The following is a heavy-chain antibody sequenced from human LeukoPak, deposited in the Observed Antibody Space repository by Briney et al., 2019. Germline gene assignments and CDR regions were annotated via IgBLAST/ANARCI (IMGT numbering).Heavy chain of an antibody. J-gene: IGHJ4*02. CDR3: ATSADDIVVVPAAKEWTYFDY. CDR2: TKQDGSEK. Sequence: GGSLRLSCAASGFTFSSYWMSWARQAPGKGLEWVANTKQDGSEKYYVDSVKGRFTISRDNAKNSLYLQMNSLRAEDTAVYYCATSADDIVVVPAAKEWTYFDYWGQGTLVTVSS. D-gene: IGHD2-2*01. CDR1: GFTFSSYW. V-gene: IGHV3-7*01.